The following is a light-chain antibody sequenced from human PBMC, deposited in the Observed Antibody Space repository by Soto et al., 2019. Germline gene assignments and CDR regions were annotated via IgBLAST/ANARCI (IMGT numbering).Light chain of an antibody. Sequence: QSALTQPASVSGSPGQSITISCTGTSSDVGGYKYVSWYQQHPGKAPKLMIYDIRNRPSGVSNRFSGSKPGNTASLTISGLQAEDEADYYCSSYTSSSTRVFGTGTKLTVL. J-gene: IGLJ1*01. CDR2: DIR. CDR3: SSYTSSSTRV. CDR1: SSDVGGYKY. V-gene: IGLV2-14*03.